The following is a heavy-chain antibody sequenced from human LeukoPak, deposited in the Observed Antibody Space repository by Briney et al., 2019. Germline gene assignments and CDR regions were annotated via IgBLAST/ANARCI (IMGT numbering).Heavy chain of an antibody. CDR1: GYTFTGYY. CDR2: ISGYNGNA. D-gene: IGHD3-22*01. CDR3: ARHRLPRVYYDSSGYYHAAFDI. J-gene: IGHJ3*02. V-gene: IGHV1-18*04. Sequence: ASVKLSCQASGYTFTGYYMHWVRQAPGQGLEWMGWISGYNGNANYAQELQGRVTMTTDTSTSTAYMELRSLRSDDTAVYYCARHRLPRVYYDSSGYYHAAFDIWGQGTMVTVSS.